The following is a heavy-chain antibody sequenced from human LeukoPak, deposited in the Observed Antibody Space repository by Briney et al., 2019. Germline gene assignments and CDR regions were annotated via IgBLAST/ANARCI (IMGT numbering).Heavy chain of an antibody. Sequence: PGGSLRLSCAASGFTFSSYSMNWVRQVPGKGLEWVSSISSSSSYIYYADSVKGRFTISRDNAKNSLYLQMNSLRAEDTAVYYCARDRSGPGYCSSTSCYHRAFDIWGQGTMVTVSS. D-gene: IGHD2-2*01. CDR1: GFTFSSYS. CDR3: ARDRSGPGYCSSTSCYHRAFDI. V-gene: IGHV3-21*01. J-gene: IGHJ3*02. CDR2: ISSSSSYI.